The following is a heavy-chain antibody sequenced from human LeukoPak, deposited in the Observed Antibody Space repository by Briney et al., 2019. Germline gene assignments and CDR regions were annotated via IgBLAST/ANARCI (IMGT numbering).Heavy chain of an antibody. Sequence: PGGSLRPSCAASGFTFSDAWMVWVRQAPGRGLEWVGRIKSRSDGATTDYIAPVKGRFTISRDDSKNTLYLQIYSLKTEDTAVYYCTTDRYNYWGQGALVTVSS. CDR2: IKSRSDGATT. CDR1: GFTFSDAW. V-gene: IGHV3-15*01. CDR3: TTDRYNY. J-gene: IGHJ4*02. D-gene: IGHD2-2*02.